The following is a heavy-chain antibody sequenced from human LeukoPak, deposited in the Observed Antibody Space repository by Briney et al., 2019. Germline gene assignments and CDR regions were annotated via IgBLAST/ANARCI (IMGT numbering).Heavy chain of an antibody. CDR3: ARHEGPLAAAGDLDY. CDR1: GGSISSSSYY. J-gene: IGHJ4*02. D-gene: IGHD6-13*01. V-gene: IGHV4-39*01. Sequence: PSETLSLTCTVSGGSISSSSYYWGWIRQPPGKGLEWIGSIYYSGSTYYNPSLKSRVTISVDTSKNQFSLKLSSVTAADTAVYYCARHEGPLAAAGDLDYWGQGTLVTVSS. CDR2: IYYSGST.